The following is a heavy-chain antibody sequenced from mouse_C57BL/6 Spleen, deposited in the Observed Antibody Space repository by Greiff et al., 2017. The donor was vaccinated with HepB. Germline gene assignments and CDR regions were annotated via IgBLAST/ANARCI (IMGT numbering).Heavy chain of an antibody. V-gene: IGHV1-55*01. CDR1: GYTFTSYW. D-gene: IGHD2-5*01. CDR3: ARGESNYGRGAY. Sequence: QVQLQQPGAELVKPGASVKMSCKASGYTFTSYWITWVKQRPGQGLEWIGDIYPGSGSTNYNEKFKSKATLTVDTSSSTAYMQLSSLTSEDSAVYYGARGESNYGRGAYWGQGTLVTVSA. J-gene: IGHJ3*01. CDR2: IYPGSGST.